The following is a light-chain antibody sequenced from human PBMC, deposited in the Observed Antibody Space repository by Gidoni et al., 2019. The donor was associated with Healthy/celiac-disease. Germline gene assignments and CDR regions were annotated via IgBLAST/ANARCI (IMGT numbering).Light chain of an antibody. J-gene: IGKJ1*01. V-gene: IGKV3-15*01. CDR1: QLVSSN. CDR3: QQYDNWPKT. CDR2: GAS. Sequence: EIVMTQSPATLSVSPGERATLSCRASQLVSSNLAWYQQKPGQSPRLLIYGASTRATGIPDRFSGSGSGTEFTLTIRSLQSEDFAVYYCQQYDNWPKTFGQGTKVEIK.